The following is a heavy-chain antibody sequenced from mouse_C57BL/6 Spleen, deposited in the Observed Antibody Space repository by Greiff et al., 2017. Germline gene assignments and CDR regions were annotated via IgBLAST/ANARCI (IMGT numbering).Heavy chain of an antibody. CDR2: INYDGSST. Sequence: EVKLVESEGGLVQPGSSMKLSCTASGFTFSDYYMAWVRQVSEKGLEWVANINYDGSSTYYLDSLKSRFIISRDNAKNILYLQMSSLKSEDTATYYCARAGTDYAMDYWGQGTSVTVSS. V-gene: IGHV5-16*01. CDR3: ARAGTDYAMDY. J-gene: IGHJ4*01. D-gene: IGHD3-3*01. CDR1: GFTFSDYY.